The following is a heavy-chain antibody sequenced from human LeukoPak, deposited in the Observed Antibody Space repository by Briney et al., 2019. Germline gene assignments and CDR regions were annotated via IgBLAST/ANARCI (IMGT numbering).Heavy chain of an antibody. CDR1: GFTFSSYG. J-gene: IGHJ4*02. D-gene: IGHD3-10*01. CDR3: ARGRHLRGNPDFDY. CDR2: IRYDGSNK. V-gene: IGHV3-30*02. Sequence: GGSLRLSCAASGFTFSSYGMHWVRQAPGKGLEWVAFIRYDGSNKYYADSVKGRFTISRDNTLYLQMNSLRAEDTAVYYCARGRHLRGNPDFDYWGQGTLVTVSS.